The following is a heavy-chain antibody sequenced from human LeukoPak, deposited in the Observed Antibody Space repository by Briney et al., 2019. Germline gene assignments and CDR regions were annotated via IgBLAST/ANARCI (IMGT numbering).Heavy chain of an antibody. CDR3: ARLTVGYSGYDWGD. Sequence: PSETLSLTCTVSGGSISSSSYYWGWIRQPPGKGLEWIGRIYYSGSTYYNPSLKSRVTISVDTSKNQFSLKLSSVTAADTAVYYCARLTVGYSGYDWGDWGQGTLVTVSS. D-gene: IGHD5-12*01. CDR1: GGSISSSSYY. CDR2: IYYSGST. J-gene: IGHJ4*02. V-gene: IGHV4-39*01.